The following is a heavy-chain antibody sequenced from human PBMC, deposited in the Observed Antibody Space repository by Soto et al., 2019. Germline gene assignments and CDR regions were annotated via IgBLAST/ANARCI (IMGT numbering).Heavy chain of an antibody. D-gene: IGHD1-7*01. CDR1: GFTFSSYA. J-gene: IGHJ6*03. CDR2: ISGSGGST. V-gene: IGHV3-23*01. Sequence: GGSLRLSCAASGFTFSSYAMSWVRQAPGKGLEWVSAISGSGGSTYYADSVKGRFTISRDNSKNTLYLQMNSLRAEDTAVYYCAKSRDNWNYDYYYYYMDVWGKGTTVTVSS. CDR3: AKSRDNWNYDYYYYYMDV.